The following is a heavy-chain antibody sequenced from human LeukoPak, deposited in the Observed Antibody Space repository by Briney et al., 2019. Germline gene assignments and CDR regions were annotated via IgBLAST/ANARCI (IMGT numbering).Heavy chain of an antibody. CDR2: ISSGSGTI. J-gene: IGHJ3*02. CDR1: GFTFSTSS. Sequence: GGSLRLSCAASGFTFSTSSMNWVRQAPGKGLEWISYISSGSGTIYYADSVKGRFTISRDNAKNTLSLQMNSLSAEDTALYFCARELGVGVIGDAFDIWGQGTMVTVSS. V-gene: IGHV3-48*04. CDR3: ARELGVGVIGDAFDI. D-gene: IGHD3-22*01.